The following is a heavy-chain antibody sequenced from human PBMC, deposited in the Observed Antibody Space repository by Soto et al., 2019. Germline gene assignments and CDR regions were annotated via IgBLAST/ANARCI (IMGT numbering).Heavy chain of an antibody. CDR3: ARGPSTRIAARPFYFDY. D-gene: IGHD6-6*01. CDR2: IYYSGST. V-gene: IGHV4-59*01. Sequence: SETLSLTCTVSGGSISSYYWSWIRQPPGKGLEWIGYIYYSGSTNYNPSLKSRVTISVDTSKNQFSLKLSSVTAADTAVYYWARGPSTRIAARPFYFDYWGQGTLVTVSS. J-gene: IGHJ4*02. CDR1: GGSISSYY.